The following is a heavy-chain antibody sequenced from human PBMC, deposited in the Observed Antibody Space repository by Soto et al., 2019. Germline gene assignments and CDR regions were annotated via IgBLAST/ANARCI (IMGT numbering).Heavy chain of an antibody. D-gene: IGHD2-15*01. CDR3: ARDGLVVVAATNYYYGMDV. J-gene: IGHJ6*02. Sequence: ASVKVSCKASGYTLTSYYMHWVRQAPGQGPEWMGIINPSGGSTSYAQKFQGRVTMTRDTSTSTVYMELSSLRSEDTAVYYCARDGLVVVAATNYYYGMDVWGQGTTVTVSS. V-gene: IGHV1-46*01. CDR1: GYTLTSYY. CDR2: INPSGGST.